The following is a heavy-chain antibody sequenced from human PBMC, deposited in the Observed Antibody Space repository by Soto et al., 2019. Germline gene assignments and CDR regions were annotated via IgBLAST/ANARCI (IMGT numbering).Heavy chain of an antibody. CDR1: GFTFSSYA. Sequence: GGSLRLSCAASGFTFSSYAMSWVRQAPGKGLEWVSAISGSGGSTYYADSVKGRFTISRDNSKNTLYLQMNSLRAEDTAVYYCAKDFGAVTIFGEFDYWGQGTLVTVSS. CDR3: AKDFGAVTIFGEFDY. V-gene: IGHV3-23*01. D-gene: IGHD3-3*01. J-gene: IGHJ4*02. CDR2: ISGSGGST.